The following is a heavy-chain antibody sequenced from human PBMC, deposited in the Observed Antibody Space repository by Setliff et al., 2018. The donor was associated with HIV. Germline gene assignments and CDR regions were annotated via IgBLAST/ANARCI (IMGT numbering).Heavy chain of an antibody. D-gene: IGHD2-8*01. CDR1: GYTFTDYY. Sequence: ASVKVSCKASGYTFTDYYMHWVQQAPGKGLEWMGRVDPEDGETIYAEKFQGRVTITADTSTDTAYMELSSLRSEDTAVYYCAIAMVLRPQVLTVFDYWGQGTLVTVSS. V-gene: IGHV1-69-2*01. CDR3: AIAMVLRPQVLTVFDY. J-gene: IGHJ4*02. CDR2: VDPEDGET.